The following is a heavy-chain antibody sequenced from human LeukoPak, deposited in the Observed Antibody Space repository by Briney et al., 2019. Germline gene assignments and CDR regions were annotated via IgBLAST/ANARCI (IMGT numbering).Heavy chain of an antibody. J-gene: IGHJ4*02. D-gene: IGHD6-13*01. Sequence: PGGSLRLSCAASEFTFSRYSMNWVRQAPGKGLEWVSPISSSSSHIFYADSVKGRFTISRDNAKNSLYLQMSSLRAEDTAVYYCARVATTGLDYWGQGTLVTASS. CDR2: ISSSSSHI. V-gene: IGHV3-21*01. CDR3: ARVATTGLDY. CDR1: EFTFSRYS.